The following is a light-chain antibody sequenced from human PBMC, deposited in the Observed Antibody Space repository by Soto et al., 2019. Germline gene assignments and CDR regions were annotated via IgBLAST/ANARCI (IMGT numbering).Light chain of an antibody. J-gene: IGLJ2*01. CDR3: AAWDDSLSAVV. CDR2: RND. Sequence: QTVVTQPPSASGIPGQRVTISCSGRSSNIGSNYVYWYQQFPGSAPKLLIYRNDQRPSGVPDRFSGSKSGTSASLAISGPRSEDEADYYCAAWDDSLSAVVFGGGTKVTVL. V-gene: IGLV1-47*01. CDR1: SSNIGSNY.